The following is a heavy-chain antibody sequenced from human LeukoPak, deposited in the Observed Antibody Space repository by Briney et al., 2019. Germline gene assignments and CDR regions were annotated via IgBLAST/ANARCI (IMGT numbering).Heavy chain of an antibody. D-gene: IGHD6-19*01. V-gene: IGHV1-2*02. CDR2: INPSSGGT. Sequence: ASVKVSCKASGYTFTFYYMHWVRHAPGQGLEWMGWINPSSGGTNYAQKFQGRVTMTKDTSISTAYMELSRLRSDDTAVYYCARPSLMAVAVAIGFDPWGQGTLVTVSS. CDR3: ARPSLMAVAVAIGFDP. J-gene: IGHJ5*02. CDR1: GYTFTFYY.